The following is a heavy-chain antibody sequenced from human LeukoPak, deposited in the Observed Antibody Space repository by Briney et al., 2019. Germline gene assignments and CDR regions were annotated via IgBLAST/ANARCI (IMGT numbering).Heavy chain of an antibody. J-gene: IGHJ4*02. CDR3: ARGGVRGYSGYDYFDY. V-gene: IGHV3-11*01. Sequence: GGSLRLSCAASGFTFSDYYMSWIRQAPGKGLEWVSYISYSGSTIYYADSVKGRFTISRDNARKSLYLQMNSLRAEDTAVYYCARGGVRGYSGYDYFDYWGQGTLVTASS. D-gene: IGHD5-12*01. CDR2: ISYSGSTI. CDR1: GFTFSDYY.